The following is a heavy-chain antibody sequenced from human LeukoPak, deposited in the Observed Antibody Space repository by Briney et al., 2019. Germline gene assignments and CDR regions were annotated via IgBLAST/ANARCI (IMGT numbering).Heavy chain of an antibody. V-gene: IGHV3-30*03. CDR3: ATDWDCIRPDCPFLH. CDR2: MSYTGNDI. Sequence: GGSLRLSCAASGFTFGTFGMHWVRLAPGKGLEWVAVMSYTGNDISYADSVKGRFTISRDNSKNTLYLQMNSLQTDDTAVYYCATDWDCIRPDCPFLHWGPGTLVTVSS. J-gene: IGHJ4*02. CDR1: GFTFGTFG. D-gene: IGHD2-21*01.